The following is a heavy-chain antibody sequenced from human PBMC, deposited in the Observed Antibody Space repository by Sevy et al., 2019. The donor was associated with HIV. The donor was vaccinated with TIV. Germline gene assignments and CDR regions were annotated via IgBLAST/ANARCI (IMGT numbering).Heavy chain of an antibody. CDR1: GFTFSSYG. CDR2: ISYDGSNK. Sequence: GGSLRLSCAASGFTFSSYGMHWVRQAPGKGLEWMAVISYDGSNKYYADSVKGRFTISRDNSKNKLYLQMNSLRAEDTAVYVSAKVGRYEFGEFHAFDIWGQGTMVTVS. V-gene: IGHV3-30*18. D-gene: IGHD3-10*01. J-gene: IGHJ3*02. CDR3: AKVGRYEFGEFHAFDI.